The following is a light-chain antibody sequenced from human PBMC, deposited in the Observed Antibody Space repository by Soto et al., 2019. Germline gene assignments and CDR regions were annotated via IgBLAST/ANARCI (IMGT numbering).Light chain of an antibody. V-gene: IGKV3-15*01. CDR1: QSASIQ. Sequence: IVMTQSPAPLSVSPGERAPLSCRASQSASIQLAWYQQKPGQAHRLLNYETSTRATGIPARFSGSVSGTEFTLTVSSLQSEDFAVYYCQQYNNWPPITFGQGTRLEI. J-gene: IGKJ5*01. CDR2: ETS. CDR3: QQYNNWPPIT.